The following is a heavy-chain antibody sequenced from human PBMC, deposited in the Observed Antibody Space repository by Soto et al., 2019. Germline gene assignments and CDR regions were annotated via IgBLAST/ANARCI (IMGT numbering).Heavy chain of an antibody. D-gene: IGHD3-9*01. V-gene: IGHV1-2*04. CDR3: ARVGWTGYPYYYGMDV. Sequence: ASVKVSCKASGYTFTSYGISWVRQAPGQGLEWMGWINANSGGTNYAQKFQGWVTMTRDTSISTAYMELSRLRSDDTAVYYCARVGWTGYPYYYGMDVWGQGTTVTVSS. J-gene: IGHJ6*02. CDR1: GYTFTSYG. CDR2: INANSGGT.